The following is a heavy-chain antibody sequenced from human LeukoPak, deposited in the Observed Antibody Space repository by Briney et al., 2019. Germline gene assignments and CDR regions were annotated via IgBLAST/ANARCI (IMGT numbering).Heavy chain of an antibody. CDR2: INYSGST. D-gene: IGHD3-10*01. J-gene: IGHJ4*02. CDR1: GGPLSGYY. Sequence: SETLSLTCAVYGGPLSGYYWSWIRHPPGKGLEWIGEINYSGSTNYNPSLKSRVTISVDTSKNQFSLKLRSVTAGDTAVYYCARVRAYYYGLLEYWGQGTLVTVSS. CDR3: ARVRAYYYGLLEY. V-gene: IGHV4-34*01.